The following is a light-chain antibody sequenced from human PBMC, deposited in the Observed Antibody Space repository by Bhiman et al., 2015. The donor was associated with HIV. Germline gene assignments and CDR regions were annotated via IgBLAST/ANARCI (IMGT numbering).Light chain of an antibody. J-gene: IGLJ2*01. V-gene: IGLV2-11*01. CDR1: SSDVGGYDY. CDR3: SSYTSSNTPLHVL. CDR2: DVN. Sequence: QSALTQPRSVSGSPGQSVTISCTGTSSDVGGYDYVSWYQHHPGRAPKFMIYDVNKRPSGVPDRFSASKSGNTASLTISGLQAEDEADYYCSSYTSSNTPLHVLFGGGTKLTVL.